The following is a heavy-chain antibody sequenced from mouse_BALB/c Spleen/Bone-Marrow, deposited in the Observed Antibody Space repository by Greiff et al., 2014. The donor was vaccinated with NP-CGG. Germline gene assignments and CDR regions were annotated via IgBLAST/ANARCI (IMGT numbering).Heavy chain of an antibody. CDR1: GYTFTEYI. CDR2: FYPGSGSV. D-gene: IGHD1-1*01. V-gene: IGHV1-62-2*01. CDR3: ARHEKANYGNYAMDY. Sequence: LVESGAELVKPGASVKLSCKASGYTFTEYIIHWVKQRSGQGLEWIGWFYPGSGSVKYNEKFKDKATLTADKSSSTVYMELSRLTSEDSAVYFCARHEKANYGNYAMDYWGQGTSVTVSS. J-gene: IGHJ4*01.